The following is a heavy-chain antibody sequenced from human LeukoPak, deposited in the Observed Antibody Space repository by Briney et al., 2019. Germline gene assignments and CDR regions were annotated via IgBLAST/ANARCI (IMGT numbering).Heavy chain of an antibody. CDR2: IYTSGRT. J-gene: IGHJ4*02. V-gene: IGHV4-4*07. Sequence: SETLSLTCTVSGGSISSYYWSWIRQPAGKGLEWIGRIYTSGRTNYNPSLKSRVTISVDKSKNQFSLKLSSVTAADTAVYYCARGAAAGNEFDYWGQGTLVTVSS. CDR3: ARGAAAGNEFDY. D-gene: IGHD6-13*01. CDR1: GGSISSYY.